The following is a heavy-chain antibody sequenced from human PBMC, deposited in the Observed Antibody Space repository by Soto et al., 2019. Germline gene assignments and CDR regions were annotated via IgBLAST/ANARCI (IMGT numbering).Heavy chain of an antibody. CDR1: EFSFNSYA. Sequence: GGSLRLSCAASEFSFNSYAMHWIRQAPGKGLEWVAVISFDGNIIHYADSVKGRFIISRDNSKNTLYLQMHSLSGEDTAVYYCARTFDTITYYFDYWGQGTLVTFSS. CDR2: ISFDGNII. J-gene: IGHJ4*02. D-gene: IGHD3-9*01. V-gene: IGHV3-30-3*01. CDR3: ARTFDTITYYFDY.